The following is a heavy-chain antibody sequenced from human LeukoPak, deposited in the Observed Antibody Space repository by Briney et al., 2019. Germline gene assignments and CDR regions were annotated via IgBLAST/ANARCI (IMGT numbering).Heavy chain of an antibody. J-gene: IGHJ4*02. V-gene: IGHV3-21*06. CDR2: IGTRSTSM. Sequence: GSLRLSCVASGFTSFSKYSMNWVRQAPGKGLEWVSCIGTRSTSMYYADSVRGRFSISRDNAWNSVYLQMNSLRSEDTAVYYCAREGGGDYGEGFDYWGQGTLVTVSS. CDR1: GFTSFSKYS. D-gene: IGHD4-17*01. CDR3: AREGGGDYGEGFDY.